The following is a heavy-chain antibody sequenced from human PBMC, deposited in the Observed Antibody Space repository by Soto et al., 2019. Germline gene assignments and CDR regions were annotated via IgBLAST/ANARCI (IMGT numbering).Heavy chain of an antibody. D-gene: IGHD3-3*01. CDR1: GYTFTSYD. J-gene: IGHJ3*02. Sequence: ASVKVSCKASGYTFTSYDINWVRQATGQGLEWMGWMNPNSGNTGYAQKFQGRVTMTRNTSISTAYMELSSLRSEDTAVYYCARGRYYDFWSGYYTGGIGAHDAFDIWGQGTMVTVSS. CDR2: MNPNSGNT. V-gene: IGHV1-8*01. CDR3: ARGRYYDFWSGYYTGGIGAHDAFDI.